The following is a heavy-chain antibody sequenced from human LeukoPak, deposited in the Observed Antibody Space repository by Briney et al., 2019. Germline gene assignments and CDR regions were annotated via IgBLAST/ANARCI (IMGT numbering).Heavy chain of an antibody. CDR1: GFTFSSYA. Sequence: PGGSLRLSCAASGFTFSSYAMHWVRQAPGKGLEWVAVISYDGSNKYYADSVKGRFTISRDNSKNTLYLQMNSLRAEDTAVYYCARAQYYDSSGYYYRYYFDYWGQGTLVTVSS. D-gene: IGHD3-22*01. CDR3: ARAQYYDSSGYYYRYYFDY. J-gene: IGHJ4*02. CDR2: ISYDGSNK. V-gene: IGHV3-30-3*01.